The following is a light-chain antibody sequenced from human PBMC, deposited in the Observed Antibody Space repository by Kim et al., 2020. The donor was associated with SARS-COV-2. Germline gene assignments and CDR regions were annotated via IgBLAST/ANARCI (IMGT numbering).Light chain of an antibody. CDR1: NTDVGGYNH. V-gene: IGLV2-14*03. CDR3: SSYSSSTTLKV. J-gene: IGLJ1*01. Sequence: QSITIPCPGTNTDVGGYNHVSWYQQHPGQAPKLVIYDVNNRPSGVSNRFSGSKSGNTASLTISGLQTEDEADYYCSSYSSSTTLKVFGTGTKVTVL. CDR2: DVN.